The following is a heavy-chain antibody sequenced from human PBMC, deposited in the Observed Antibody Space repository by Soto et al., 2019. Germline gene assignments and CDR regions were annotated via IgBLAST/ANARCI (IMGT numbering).Heavy chain of an antibody. CDR3: ARGPRRPAYSSSWPDY. Sequence: PPASVKVSCKASGGTFSSYAISWVRQAPGQGLEWMGGIIPIFGTANYAQKFQGRVTITADKSTSTAYMELSSLRSEDTAVYYCARGPRRPAYSSSWPDYWGQGTLVTVSS. D-gene: IGHD6-13*01. J-gene: IGHJ4*02. CDR2: IIPIFGTA. V-gene: IGHV1-69*06. CDR1: GGTFSSYA.